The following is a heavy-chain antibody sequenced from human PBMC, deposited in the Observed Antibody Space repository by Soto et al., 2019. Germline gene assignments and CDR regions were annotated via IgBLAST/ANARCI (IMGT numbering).Heavy chain of an antibody. V-gene: IGHV4-31*01. Sequence: QVQLQESGPGLVTPSQTLSLTCTVSGGSISSGGYYWSWIRQHPGKGLEWIGYIYYSGSTYYNPSLMSLVTISVHASKNQCSLKLSSVTAADTVAYYCAREPAIWGQGTLVTVSS. D-gene: IGHD2-2*01. J-gene: IGHJ4*02. CDR1: GGSISSGGYY. CDR3: AREPAI. CDR2: IYYSGST.